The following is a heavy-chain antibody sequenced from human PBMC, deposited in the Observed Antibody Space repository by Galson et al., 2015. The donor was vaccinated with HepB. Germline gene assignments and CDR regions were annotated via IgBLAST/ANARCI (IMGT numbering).Heavy chain of an antibody. Sequence: SLRLSCAASGFTFDDYTMHWVRQIPGKGLEWVSLISWDGDITYYADSVKGRFTSSRDNSKNSLYLQMNTLRTEDTALYYCAMGAVDTGIVNWGKGTLVTVSS. D-gene: IGHD5-18*01. CDR1: GFTFDDYT. CDR2: ISWDGDIT. CDR3: AMGAVDTGIVN. J-gene: IGHJ4*02. V-gene: IGHV3-43*01.